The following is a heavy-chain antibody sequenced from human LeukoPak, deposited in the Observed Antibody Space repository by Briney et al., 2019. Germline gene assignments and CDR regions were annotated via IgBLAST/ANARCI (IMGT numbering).Heavy chain of an antibody. J-gene: IGHJ6*03. CDR3: SRRTGYLNYYYYYYMDV. D-gene: IGHD3/OR15-3a*01. V-gene: IGHV4-59*11. Sequence: SETLSLTCTVSGGSISSHYWSWIRQPPGKGLEWIGYIYYSGSTNYNPSLKSRVTISVDTSRNQFSLKLSSVTAADSAVYYCSRRTGYLNYYYYYYMDVWGNGTTVTVSS. CDR2: IYYSGST. CDR1: GGSISSHY.